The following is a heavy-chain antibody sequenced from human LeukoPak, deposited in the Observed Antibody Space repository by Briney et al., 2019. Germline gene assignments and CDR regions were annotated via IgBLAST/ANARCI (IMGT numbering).Heavy chain of an antibody. CDR2: ISTDRKDK. D-gene: IGHD2-2*01. J-gene: IGHJ4*02. V-gene: IGHV3-30*18. Sequence: GGSLRLSCAASGFTLSNYAMHGVRQAPGKGLEGVTVISTDRKDKKYADSVKGRFAISRDNSKNTLDLQMNSLRAEDTAVYYCAKDQKWGPADYYFDSWGQGTLVTVSS. CDR3: AKDQKWGPADYYFDS. CDR1: GFTLSNYA.